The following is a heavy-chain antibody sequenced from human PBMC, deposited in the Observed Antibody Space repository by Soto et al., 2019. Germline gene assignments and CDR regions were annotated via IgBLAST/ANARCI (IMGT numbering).Heavy chain of an antibody. J-gene: IGHJ5*02. D-gene: IGHD4-4*01. CDR3: ARRTTVTPNWFDP. CDR1: GYTFTSYD. V-gene: IGHV1-8*01. CDR2: MNPNSGNT. Sequence: QVQLVQSGAEVKKPGASVKVSCKASGYTFTSYDINWVRQATGQGLEWMGWMNPNSGNTGYAQKFQGRVAMTRNTSISTAYMELSSLRSEDTVVYYCARRTTVTPNWFDPWGQGTLVTVSS.